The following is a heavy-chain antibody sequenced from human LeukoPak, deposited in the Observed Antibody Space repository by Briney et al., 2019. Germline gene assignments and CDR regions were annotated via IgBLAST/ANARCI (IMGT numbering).Heavy chain of an antibody. CDR3: ASRPEGLSITLLDY. V-gene: IGHV1-2*06. Sequence: ASVKVSCKASGYTFTAHYLHWLRQAPGQGLEWMGRINPDSGVTDYAQKFQGRVTVTRDTSISTAYMELSNLRSDDTAVYYCASRPEGLSITLLDYWGQGTLVTVSS. CDR2: INPDSGVT. J-gene: IGHJ4*02. CDR1: GYTFTAHY. D-gene: IGHD1-14*01.